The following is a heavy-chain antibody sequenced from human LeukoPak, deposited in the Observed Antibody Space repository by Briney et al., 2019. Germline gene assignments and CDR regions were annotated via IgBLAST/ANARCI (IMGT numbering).Heavy chain of an antibody. CDR3: ASWQRVPGSFDI. D-gene: IGHD6-25*01. CDR2: IYYSGST. V-gene: IGHV4-59*01. J-gene: IGHJ3*02. CDR1: GGSISSYY. Sequence: SETLSLTCTVSGGSISSYYWSWIRQPPGKGLEWIGYIYYSGSTNYNPSLKSRVTLSVDTSKNQFSLKLSSVTAADTAVYYCASWQRVPGSFDIWGQGTMVTVSS.